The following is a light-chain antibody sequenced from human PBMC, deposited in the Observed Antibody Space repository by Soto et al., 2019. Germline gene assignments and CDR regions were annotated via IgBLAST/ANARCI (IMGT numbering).Light chain of an antibody. J-gene: IGKJ1*01. V-gene: IGKV4-1*01. Sequence: DIVMTQSPDSLAVSLGERATINCKSSQSVLYSSNNKNYLAWYQQKPGQPPKLLIYWASTRESGVPDRFSGSGSGTDFTLTISSLQAEDVAVHYCQQYYSTRWTFGQGTKVEIK. CDR1: QSVLYSSNNKNY. CDR3: QQYYSTRWT. CDR2: WAS.